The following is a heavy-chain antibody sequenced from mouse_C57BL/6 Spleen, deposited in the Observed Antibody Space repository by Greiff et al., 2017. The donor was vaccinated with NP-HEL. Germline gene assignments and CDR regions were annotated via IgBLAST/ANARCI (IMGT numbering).Heavy chain of an antibody. CDR2: IYPRSGNT. CDR3: ARFGGSSYNY. CDR1: GYAFSSSW. D-gene: IGHD1-1*01. V-gene: IGHV1-82*01. Sequence: QVQLKESGPELVKPGASVKISCKASGYAFSSSWMNWVKQRPGKGLEWIGEIYPRSGNTYYNEKFKGKATLTADKSSSTAYMELRSLTSEDSAVYFCARFGGSSYNYWGQGTTLTVSS. J-gene: IGHJ2*01.